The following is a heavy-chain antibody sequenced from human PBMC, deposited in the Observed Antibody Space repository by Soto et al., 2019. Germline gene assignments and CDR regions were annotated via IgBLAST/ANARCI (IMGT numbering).Heavy chain of an antibody. CDR1: GYTFTRSG. V-gene: IGHV1-18*01. D-gene: IGHD5-12*01. J-gene: IGHJ6*02. Sequence: ASVKVSCKACGYTFTRSGISWVRQAPGQGLEWMGWISTYNGDTNYAQTFQGRVTMTTDTSTSTVHMEVRSLRSDDTAVYYCVRDCVAPYYYYGIAVWAQGTPVTVSS. CDR2: ISTYNGDT. CDR3: VRDCVAPYYYYGIAV.